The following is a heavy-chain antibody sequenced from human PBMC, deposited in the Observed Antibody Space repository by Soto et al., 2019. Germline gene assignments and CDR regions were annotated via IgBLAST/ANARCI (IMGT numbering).Heavy chain of an antibody. CDR2: ISAYNGNT. CDR3: ARNNPRSGWYEH. J-gene: IGHJ1*01. D-gene: IGHD6-19*01. CDR1: AYTFTSYV. Sequence: KVSCKSSAYTFTSYVTSWVRQAPGQGLEWMGWISAYNGNTNYAQKLQGRVTMTTDTSTSTAYMELRSLRSDDTAVYSCARNNPRSGWYEHWGKGTLITSP. V-gene: IGHV1-18*01.